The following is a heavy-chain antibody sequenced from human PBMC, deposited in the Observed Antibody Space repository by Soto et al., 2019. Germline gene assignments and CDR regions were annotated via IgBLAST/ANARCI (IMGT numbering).Heavy chain of an antibody. Sequence: ASVKVSCKASGYTFTSYGISWVRQAPGQGLEWMGWISAYNGKTNYGQKLQGRVTMTTDTSTSTAYMDLRSLRSDDTAVYYCARGGDVNYYHGMEVWGQGTTVTVSS. V-gene: IGHV1-18*01. CDR3: ARGGDVNYYHGMEV. CDR1: GYTFTSYG. J-gene: IGHJ6*02. D-gene: IGHD5-12*01. CDR2: ISAYNGKT.